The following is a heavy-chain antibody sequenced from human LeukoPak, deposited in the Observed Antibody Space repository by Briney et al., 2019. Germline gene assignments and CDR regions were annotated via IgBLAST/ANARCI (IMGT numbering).Heavy chain of an antibody. Sequence: GGSLRLSCAASGFTFSDYYMSWIRQAPGKGLEWVSYISSSGSTIYYADSVKGRFTISRDNAKNSLYLQMNSLRAEDTAVYYCAKAVTAMVPYYFDYWGQGTLVTVSS. V-gene: IGHV3-11*04. CDR3: AKAVTAMVPYYFDY. CDR2: ISSSGSTI. CDR1: GFTFSDYY. J-gene: IGHJ4*02. D-gene: IGHD5-18*01.